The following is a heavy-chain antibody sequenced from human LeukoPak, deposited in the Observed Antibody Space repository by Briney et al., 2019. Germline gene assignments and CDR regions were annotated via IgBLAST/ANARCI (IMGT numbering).Heavy chain of an antibody. CDR2: ISSSSSYI. CDR1: GFTFSSYS. CDR3: ARAGDFWSGYPDAFDI. D-gene: IGHD3-3*01. V-gene: IGHV3-21*01. Sequence: GSLRLSCAASGFTFSSYSMNWVRQAPGKGLEWVSSISSSSSYIYYADSVKGRFTISRDNAKNSLYLQMNSLRAEDTAVYYCARAGDFWSGYPDAFDIWGQGTMVTVSS. J-gene: IGHJ3*02.